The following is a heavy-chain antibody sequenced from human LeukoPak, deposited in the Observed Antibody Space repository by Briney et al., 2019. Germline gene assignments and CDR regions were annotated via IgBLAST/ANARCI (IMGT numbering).Heavy chain of an antibody. J-gene: IGHJ6*02. CDR3: ARAGGAVAEDYYGMDV. CDR2: MNPNSGNT. Sequence: ASVKVSCKASGYTFTSYDINWVRQATGQGLEWMGWMNPNSGNTGYAQKFQGRVTMTRNTSISTAYMELSSLRSEDTAVYYCARAGGAVAEDYYGMDVWGQGTTVTVSS. D-gene: IGHD6-19*01. V-gene: IGHV1-8*01. CDR1: GYTFTSYD.